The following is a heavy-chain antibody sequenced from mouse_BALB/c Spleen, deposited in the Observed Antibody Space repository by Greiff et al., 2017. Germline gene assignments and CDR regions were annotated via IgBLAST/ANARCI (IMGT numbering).Heavy chain of an antibody. V-gene: IGHV5-4*02. CDR1: GFTFSDYY. D-gene: IGHD2-10*01. J-gene: IGHJ2*01. Sequence: EVHLVESGGGLVKPGGSLKLSCAASGFTFSDYYMYWVRQTPEKRLEWVATISDGGTYTYYPDSVKGRFTISRDNAKNNLYLQMSSLKSEDTAMYYCARSAYYGGGGYYFDYWGQGTTLTVSS. CDR3: ARSAYYGGGGYYFDY. CDR2: ISDGGTYT.